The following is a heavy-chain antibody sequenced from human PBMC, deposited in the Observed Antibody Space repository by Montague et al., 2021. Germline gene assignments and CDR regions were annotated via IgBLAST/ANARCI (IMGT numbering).Heavy chain of an antibody. CDR3: ARERDRYYYMDI. Sequence: SETLSLTCTVSRSPINSDYYWGWTRPPPGKGLEWMGSVSHGGRTYYNPSLKSRVTISVDTSNNHFSLKLSSVTAADTAMYYCARERDRYYYMDIWGKGTTITVSS. CDR1: RSPINSDYY. J-gene: IGHJ6*03. V-gene: IGHV4-38-2*02. CDR2: VSHGGRT.